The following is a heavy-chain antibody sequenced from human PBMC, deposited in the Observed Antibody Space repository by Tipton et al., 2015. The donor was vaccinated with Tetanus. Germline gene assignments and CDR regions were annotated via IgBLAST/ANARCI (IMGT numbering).Heavy chain of an antibody. Sequence: TLSLTCTVSRGPISSYYWSWIRQPAGKGLEWIGHISNGNPDYSPSLKSRVTLSVDTSKNQFSLKLTSVTAADTAVYYCARSADNWFDPWGQGILVTVSS. CDR1: RGPISSYY. J-gene: IGHJ5*02. CDR2: ISNGNP. V-gene: IGHV4-4*07. CDR3: ARSADNWFDP.